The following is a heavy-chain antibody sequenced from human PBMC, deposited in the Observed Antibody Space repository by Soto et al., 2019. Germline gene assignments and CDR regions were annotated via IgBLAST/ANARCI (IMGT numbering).Heavy chain of an antibody. Sequence: SETLSLTCTVSGGSISSGSYYWGWVRQPPGKWLEWIGSIYYSGNAYYNPSLKSRVAVSVDTSKNQFSLKVTSVTATDTAVYYCARHKDTSSRYLLPDFWGQGTMVTVSS. D-gene: IGHD6-13*01. CDR2: IYYSGNA. CDR1: GGSISSGSYY. V-gene: IGHV4-39*01. CDR3: ARHKDTSSRYLLPDF. J-gene: IGHJ4*02.